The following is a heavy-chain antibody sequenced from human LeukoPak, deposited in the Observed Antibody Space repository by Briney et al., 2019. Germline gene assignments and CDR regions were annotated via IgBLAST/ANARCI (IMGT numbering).Heavy chain of an antibody. CDR3: ARGRNFDWFDP. CDR2: ISVYNGNT. Sequence: ASVKVSCKASGYTFTSYGISWVRQAPGQGLEWMGWISVYNGNTNYAQKLQGRVTMTAGTSTSTAYMDLRSLRSDDTAVYYCARGRNFDWFDPWGQGTLVAVSS. J-gene: IGHJ5*02. CDR1: GYTFTSYG. V-gene: IGHV1-18*01. D-gene: IGHD3-9*01.